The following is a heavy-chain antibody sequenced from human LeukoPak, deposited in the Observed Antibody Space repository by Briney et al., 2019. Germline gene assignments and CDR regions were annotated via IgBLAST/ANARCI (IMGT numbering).Heavy chain of an antibody. V-gene: IGHV3-7*01. J-gene: IGHJ6*04. CDR1: GFTFSSYG. Sequence: GGSLRLSCAASGFTFSSYGMHWVRQAPGKGLEWVANIKQDGSEKYYVDSVKGRFTISRDNAKNSLYLQMNSLRAEDTAVYYCARVGTYYDFWSGLDRNVWGKGTTVTVSS. CDR2: IKQDGSEK. D-gene: IGHD3-3*01. CDR3: ARVGTYYDFWSGLDRNV.